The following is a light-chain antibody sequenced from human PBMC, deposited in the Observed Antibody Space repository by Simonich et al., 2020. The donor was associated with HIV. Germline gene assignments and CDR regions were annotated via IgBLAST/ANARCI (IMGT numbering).Light chain of an antibody. CDR1: QSVSSN. J-gene: IGKJ4*01. CDR2: DAS. V-gene: IGKV3-15*01. CDR3: QQYNNRPLT. Sequence: IVMTQSPATLSVSPGERATLSCRDSQSVSSNLAWYQPKPGPAPSLLIFDASTRATGVPAKFSGSGSGTEFTLTISSIQSEDFAVYYCQQYNNRPLTFGGGTKVEIK.